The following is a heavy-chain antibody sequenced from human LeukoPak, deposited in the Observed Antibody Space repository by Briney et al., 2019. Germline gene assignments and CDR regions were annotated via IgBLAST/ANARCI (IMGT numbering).Heavy chain of an antibody. CDR1: GFTFSSYW. J-gene: IGHJ4*02. D-gene: IGHD4-23*01. Sequence: GGSLRLSCAASGFTFSSYWMSWVRQAPEKGLEWVANINQDGSEKYYVDSVKGRFTISRDNAKNSLYLQMNSLRAEDTGVYYCARDIYGGHDYWGQGTLVSVSS. V-gene: IGHV3-7*04. CDR3: ARDIYGGHDY. CDR2: INQDGSEK.